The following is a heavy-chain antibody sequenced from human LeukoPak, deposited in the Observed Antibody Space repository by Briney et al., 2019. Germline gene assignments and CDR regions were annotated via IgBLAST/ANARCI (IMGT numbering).Heavy chain of an antibody. J-gene: IGHJ4*02. CDR2: IHPNSGGT. Sequence: ASVNVSCKVSVYTLTGYYMHWVRHAPGQGREWMGCIHPNSGGTNYAQKFQGRVTMTRDTSIITASKELSRLRSDDTAVDYCARGKYYYVSSGYLTSGIDYWGQGTLVTVSS. D-gene: IGHD3-22*01. V-gene: IGHV1-2*02. CDR3: ARGKYYYVSSGYLTSGIDY. CDR1: VYTLTGYY.